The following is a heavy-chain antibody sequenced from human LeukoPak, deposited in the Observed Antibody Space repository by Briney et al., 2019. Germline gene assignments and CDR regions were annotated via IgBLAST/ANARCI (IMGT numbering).Heavy chain of an antibody. J-gene: IGHJ4*02. V-gene: IGHV3-23*01. CDR3: AIPPTTVTVAY. Sequence: PGGSQRLSCAASGFTFISCAMSWVRQAPGKGLEWVSAISGSGGNTYYADSVKGRFTISRDNSKNTLYLQMNSLRAEDTAVYYCAIPPTTVTVAYWGQGTLVTVSS. CDR2: ISGSGGNT. CDR1: GFTFISCA. D-gene: IGHD4-17*01.